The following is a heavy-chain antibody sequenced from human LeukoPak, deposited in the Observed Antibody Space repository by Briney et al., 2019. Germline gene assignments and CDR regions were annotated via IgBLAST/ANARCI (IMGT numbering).Heavy chain of an antibody. CDR3: AKEGYGDYVSPRTAFDI. Sequence: GGSLRLSCAASGFTVSSNYMSWVRQAPGKGLEWVSAISGSGGSTYYADSVKGRFTISRDNSKNTLYLQMNSLRAEDTAVYYCAKEGYGDYVSPRTAFDIWGQGTMVTVSS. J-gene: IGHJ3*02. V-gene: IGHV3-23*01. CDR1: GFTVSSNY. CDR2: ISGSGGST. D-gene: IGHD4-17*01.